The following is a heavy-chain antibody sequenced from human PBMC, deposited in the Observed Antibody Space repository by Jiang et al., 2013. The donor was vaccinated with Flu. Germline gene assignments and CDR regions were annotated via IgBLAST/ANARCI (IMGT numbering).Heavy chain of an antibody. CDR3: GRGRVVDS. J-gene: IGHJ4*02. CDR1: GDSITTGAYY. Sequence: KPSQTLSLTCTVSGDSITTGAYYWTWIRQRPGKGLEWIGYIFDSKITYYNPSLKGRVTISMDTSQNQFSLRVTSMTAADTAVYLCGRGRVVDSWGQGMVVTVSS. CDR2: IFDSKIT. V-gene: IGHV4-31*03.